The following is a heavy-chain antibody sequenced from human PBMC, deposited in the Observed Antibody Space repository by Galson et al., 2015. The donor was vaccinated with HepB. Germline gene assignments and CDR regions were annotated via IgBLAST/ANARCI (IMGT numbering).Heavy chain of an antibody. Sequence: SLRLSCAASGFTVSTNYMNWVRQAPGAGLEWVSLLYSGGSTYYADSVRGRFTISRDKSENTGHLQMNSLRPDDTGVYYCARRYVMMAFGGPIVSDYGMDVWGQGTTVTVSS. D-gene: IGHD3-16*02. CDR2: LYSGGST. V-gene: IGHV3-66*02. CDR1: GFTVSTNY. J-gene: IGHJ6*01. CDR3: ARRYVMMAFGGPIVSDYGMDV.